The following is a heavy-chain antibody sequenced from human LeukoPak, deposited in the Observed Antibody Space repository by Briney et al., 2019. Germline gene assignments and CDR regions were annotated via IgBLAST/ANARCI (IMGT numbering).Heavy chain of an antibody. D-gene: IGHD6-13*01. CDR1: GYTFTSYG. J-gene: IGHJ3*02. V-gene: IGHV1-18*01. CDR3: ARDLAPGYSSSWSPNDAFDI. Sequence: WASVKVSCKASGYTFTSYGISWVRQAPGQGLERMGWISAYNGKTNYAQKLQGRVTMTTDTSTSTAYMELRSLRSDDTAVYYCARDLAPGYSSSWSPNDAFDIWGQGTMVTVSS. CDR2: ISAYNGKT.